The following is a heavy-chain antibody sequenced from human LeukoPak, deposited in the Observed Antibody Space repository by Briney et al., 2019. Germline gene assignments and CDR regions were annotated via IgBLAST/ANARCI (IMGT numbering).Heavy chain of an antibody. CDR2: IYPGDSDT. D-gene: IGHD6-13*01. Sequence: GESLKISCKGSGYSFTSYWIGWVRQMPGKGLEWMGIIYPGDSDTRYSPSFQGQVTISADKSISTAYLQRSSLKASDTAMYYCARHGLGSSWYYYYMDVWGQGTLVTVSS. CDR1: GYSFTSYW. J-gene: IGHJ6*03. V-gene: IGHV5-51*01. CDR3: ARHGLGSSWYYYYMDV.